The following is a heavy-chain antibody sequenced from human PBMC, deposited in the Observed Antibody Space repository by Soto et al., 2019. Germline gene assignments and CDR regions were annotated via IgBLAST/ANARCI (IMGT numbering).Heavy chain of an antibody. CDR1: GGSFSGYY. CDR3: ASYSTGSTVGAFDI. J-gene: IGHJ3*02. Sequence: SETLSLTCAVYGGSFSGYYWSWIRQPPGKGLEWIGEINHSGGTNYNPSLKSRVTISVDTSKNQFSLKLSSVTAADTAVYYCASYSTGSTVGAFDIWGQGTMVTVSS. D-gene: IGHD2-15*01. CDR2: INHSGGT. V-gene: IGHV4-34*01.